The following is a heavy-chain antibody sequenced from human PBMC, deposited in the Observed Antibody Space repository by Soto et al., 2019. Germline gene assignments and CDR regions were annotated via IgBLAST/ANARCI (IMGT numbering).Heavy chain of an antibody. CDR2: IYYTGHT. V-gene: IGHV4-59*01. CDR3: ARRSMVATHWFDS. D-gene: IGHD2-15*01. CDR1: GDSLTYYY. J-gene: IGHJ5*01. Sequence: QVQLQESGPGLVKPSETLSLTCTVSGDSLTYYYWSWIRQPPGKGLEWIGYIYYTGHTNYNPSLEHRATIVFDPSRNQFSLKVTSVSSADTAVYYCARRSMVATHWFDSWGQGSLVSVSS.